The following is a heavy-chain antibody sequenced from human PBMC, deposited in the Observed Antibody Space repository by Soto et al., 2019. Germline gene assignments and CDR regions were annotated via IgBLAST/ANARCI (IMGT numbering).Heavy chain of an antibody. CDR3: ARAPDIVATIDFDY. CDR2: IIPIFGTA. V-gene: IGHV1-69*12. J-gene: IGHJ4*02. CDR1: GGTFSSYA. D-gene: IGHD5-12*01. Sequence: QVQLVQSGAEVKKPGSSVKVSCKASGGTFSSYAISWVRQAPGQGLEWMGGIIPIFGTANYAQKFQGRVTITADESTSTAYMGLSSLRSEDTAVYYCARAPDIVATIDFDYWGQGTLVTVSS.